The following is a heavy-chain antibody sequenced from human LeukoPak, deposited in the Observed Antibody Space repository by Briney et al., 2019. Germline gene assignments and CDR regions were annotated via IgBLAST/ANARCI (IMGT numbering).Heavy chain of an antibody. D-gene: IGHD6-13*01. V-gene: IGHV4-4*07. Sequence: KSSETLSLTCTVSGGSISSYYWSWIRQPAGKGLEWIGRIYTSGSTNYNPSLKSRVTMSVDTSKNQFSLKLSSVTAADTAVYYCARGVTLGATGSSWNPIDYWGQGTLVTVSS. CDR3: ARGVTLGATGSSWNPIDY. CDR1: GGSISSYY. CDR2: IYTSGST. J-gene: IGHJ4*02.